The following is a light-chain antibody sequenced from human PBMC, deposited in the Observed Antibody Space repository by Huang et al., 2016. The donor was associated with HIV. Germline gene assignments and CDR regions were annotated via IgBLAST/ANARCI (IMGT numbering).Light chain of an antibody. Sequence: DIQMTQSPTSLSASVGDRVTITCRASQGIANDLAWYPQKPGKVPQLLIYASSTLQSGVPSRFSGSGSVTDFTLTISSLQPEDVATYYCQGYNSAPFTFGPGTKVDLK. V-gene: IGKV1-27*01. CDR2: ASS. CDR1: QGIAND. CDR3: QGYNSAPFT. J-gene: IGKJ3*01.